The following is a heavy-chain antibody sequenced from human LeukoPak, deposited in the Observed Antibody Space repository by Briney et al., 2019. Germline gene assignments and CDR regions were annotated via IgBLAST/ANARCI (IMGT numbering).Heavy chain of an antibody. CDR2: IIPNGGGT. CDR3: ARGRRNDY. D-gene: IGHD5-24*01. V-gene: IGHV1-2*02. Sequence: GASVKVSCKASGYTFAGYSMHWVRQAPGQGLEWMGSIIPNGGGTNYAQKFQGRVTTTSDTSISTVYMELSRLRSDDTAVYYCARGRRNDYWGQGSLVSDCS. J-gene: IGHJ4*02. CDR1: GYTFAGYS.